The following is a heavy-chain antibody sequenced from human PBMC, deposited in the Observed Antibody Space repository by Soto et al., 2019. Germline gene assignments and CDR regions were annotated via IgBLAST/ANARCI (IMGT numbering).Heavy chain of an antibody. Sequence: QITLKESGPTLVKPTQTLTLTCTFSGFSLSTSGVGVGWIRQPPGKALEWLALIYWDDDKRYSPSLKSRLTTTKHPSKNQVVLTLTNMDPAYTATYYRAHTLFGIYDNSANWFDPWRQATLVTVSS. J-gene: IGHJ5*02. CDR2: IYWDDDK. CDR3: AHTLFGIYDNSANWFDP. D-gene: IGHD3-22*01. CDR1: GFSLSTSGVG. V-gene: IGHV2-5*02.